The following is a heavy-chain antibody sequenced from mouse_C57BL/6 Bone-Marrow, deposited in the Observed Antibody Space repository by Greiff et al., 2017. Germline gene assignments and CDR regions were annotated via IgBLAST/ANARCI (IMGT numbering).Heavy chain of an antibody. J-gene: IGHJ4*01. CDR2: IYPGDGDT. V-gene: IGHV1-82*01. Sequence: VQLQQSGPELVKPGASVKISCKASGYAFSSSWMNWVKQRPGKGLEWIGRIYPGDGDTNYNGKFKGKATLTVDKSSSTAYMQLSSLTSEDSAVYYCARITTVDYGMDYWGRGTSVPVSS. D-gene: IGHD1-1*01. CDR1: GYAFSSSW. CDR3: ARITTVDYGMDY.